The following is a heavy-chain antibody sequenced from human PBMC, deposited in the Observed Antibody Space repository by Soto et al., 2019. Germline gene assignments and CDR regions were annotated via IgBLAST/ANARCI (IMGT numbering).Heavy chain of an antibody. CDR1: GGTFSSYT. CDR3: ARGPEIAVAAYFFDY. CDR2: IIPILGIA. D-gene: IGHD6-19*01. V-gene: IGHV1-69*02. J-gene: IGHJ4*02. Sequence: QVQLVQSGAEVKKPGSSVKVSCKASGGTFSSYTISWVRQAPGQGLEWMGRIIPILGIANYAQKFQGRVTITADKSTSTAYMELSSLRSEDTAVYYCARGPEIAVAAYFFDYWGQGTLVTVSS.